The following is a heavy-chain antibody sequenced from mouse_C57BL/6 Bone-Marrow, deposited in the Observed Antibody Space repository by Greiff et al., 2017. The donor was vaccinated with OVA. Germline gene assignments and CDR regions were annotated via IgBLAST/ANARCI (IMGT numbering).Heavy chain of an antibody. Sequence: QVQLQHPGAELVKPGASVKLSCKASGYTFTSYWMQWVKQRPGQGLEWIGEIDPSDSYTNYNQKFKGKATLTVDTSSSTAYMQLSSLTSEDSAVYYCARGSSVDPYWGQGTLVTVSA. CDR2: IDPSDSYT. V-gene: IGHV1-50*01. J-gene: IGHJ3*01. D-gene: IGHD1-1*01. CDR3: ARGSSVDPY. CDR1: GYTFTSYW.